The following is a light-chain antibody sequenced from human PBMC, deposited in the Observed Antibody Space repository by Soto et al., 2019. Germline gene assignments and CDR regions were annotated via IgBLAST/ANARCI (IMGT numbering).Light chain of an antibody. CDR3: QQRGNWPLT. J-gene: IGKJ4*01. CDR2: DAS. Sequence: ETVLTQSPATLSLSPGERATLSCWASQSVSSYLAWYQQKPGQPPRLLIYDASTRATGIPARFSGSGSGTDFTLTISSLDTEDFAVYYCQQRGNWPLTFGGGTKVEIK. V-gene: IGKV3-11*01. CDR1: QSVSSY.